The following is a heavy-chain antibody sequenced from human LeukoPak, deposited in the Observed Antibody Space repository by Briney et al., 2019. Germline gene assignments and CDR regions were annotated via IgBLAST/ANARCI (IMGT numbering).Heavy chain of an antibody. V-gene: IGHV3-49*04. Sequence: HAGGSLRLSCTASRFTFGDYAMSWVRQAPGKGLEWVGFIRSKAYGGTTEYAASVKGRFTISRDDSKSIAYLQMSSLKTEDTAVYYCTRAGYSYGYHYYYYYYYMDVWGKGTTVTISS. CDR2: IRSKAYGGTT. J-gene: IGHJ6*03. CDR3: TRAGYSYGYHYYYYYYYMDV. CDR1: RFTFGDYA. D-gene: IGHD5-18*01.